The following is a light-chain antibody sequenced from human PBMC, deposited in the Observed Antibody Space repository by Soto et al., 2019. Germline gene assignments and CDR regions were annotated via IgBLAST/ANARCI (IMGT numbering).Light chain of an antibody. V-gene: IGLV1-47*01. CDR1: SSNIGRNY. J-gene: IGLJ2*01. CDR3: AAWDDSLSGQV. CDR2: RNN. Sequence: QSVLTQPPSASGTPGQRVTISCSGSSSNIGRNYVYWYQQLPGTAPKLLIYRNNQRPSGVPDRFSGSKSGTSSSLAISGLGAEDEADYYCAAWDDSLSGQVFGGGTKLTVL.